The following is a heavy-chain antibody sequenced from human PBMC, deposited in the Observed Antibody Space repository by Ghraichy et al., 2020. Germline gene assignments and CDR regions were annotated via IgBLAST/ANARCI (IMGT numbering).Heavy chain of an antibody. CDR2: ISGSGGST. D-gene: IGHD6-19*01. J-gene: IGHJ4*02. CDR1: GFTFSSYA. CDR3: AKDRVSVAAPWDYFDY. Sequence: GGSLRLSCAASGFTFSSYAMSWVRQAPGKGLEWVSAISGSGGSTYYADSVKGRFTISRDNSKNTLYLQMNSLRAEDTAVYYCAKDRVSVAAPWDYFDYWGQGTLVTVSS. V-gene: IGHV3-23*01.